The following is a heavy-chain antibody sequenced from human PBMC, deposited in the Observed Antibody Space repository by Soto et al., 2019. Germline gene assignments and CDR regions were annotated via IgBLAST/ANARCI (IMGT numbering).Heavy chain of an antibody. CDR2: IYDSGST. J-gene: IGHJ4*02. CDR1: GGSVSSGSYY. D-gene: IGHD2-21*02. V-gene: IGHV4-61*01. CDR3: ARDLTYGGNSLDN. Sequence: QVQLQESGPGLVKPSETLSLTCTVSGGSVSSGSYYWTWIRQPPGKGLEWIGYIYDSGSTNYNPSLKSRLTMSVDTSKNQFSLELTSVTAADTAVYYCARDLTYGGNSLDNWGQGTLVTVSS.